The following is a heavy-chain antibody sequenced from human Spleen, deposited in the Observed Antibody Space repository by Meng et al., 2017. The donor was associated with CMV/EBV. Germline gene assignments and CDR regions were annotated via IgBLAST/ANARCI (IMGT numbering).Heavy chain of an antibody. V-gene: IGHV1-69*04. CDR3: AREHNWTDGEEYYFDF. J-gene: IGHJ4*02. D-gene: IGHD3-10*01. CDR1: GATFNTST. CDR2: VIPMLGVA. Sequence: SVKVSCXXSGATFNTSTISWLRQAPGAPGQXLEWMGRVIPMLGVANYAQKFQDRVSITADKSTSTAYMELSSLRSEDTAVYYCAREHNWTDGEEYYFDFWGQGTLVTVSS.